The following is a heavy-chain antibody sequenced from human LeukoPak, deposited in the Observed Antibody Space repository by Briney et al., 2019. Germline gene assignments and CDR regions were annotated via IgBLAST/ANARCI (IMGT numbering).Heavy chain of an antibody. V-gene: IGHV5-51*01. CDR1: GYSFTTYW. J-gene: IGHJ4*02. CDR3: ARAGYSGYTFDY. Sequence: GESLKISCRGSGYSFTTYWIGWVRQMPGKGLERVGIIYPGDSDTRYRPSFQGQVTISADKSISAAYLQWNSLKASDTAMYYCARAGYSGYTFDYWGQGTLVTVSS. D-gene: IGHD5-12*01. CDR2: IYPGDSDT.